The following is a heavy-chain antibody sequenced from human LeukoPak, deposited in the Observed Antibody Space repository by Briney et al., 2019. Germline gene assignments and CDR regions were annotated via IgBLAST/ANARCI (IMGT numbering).Heavy chain of an antibody. CDR2: IHYSGSS. CDR3: GRQTCSGGSCPFDY. CDR1: GGSISSYY. J-gene: IGHJ4*02. Sequence: SETLSLICIVSGGSISSYYWSWIRQPPGKGLEWIGYIHYSGSSNYNPSLKSRVTISVDTSKNQFSLKLSSVTAADTAVYYCGRQTCSGGSCPFDYWGQGTVVTVPS. V-gene: IGHV4-59*08. D-gene: IGHD2-15*01.